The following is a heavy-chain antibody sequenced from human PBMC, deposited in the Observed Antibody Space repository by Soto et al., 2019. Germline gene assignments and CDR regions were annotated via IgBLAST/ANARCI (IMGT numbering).Heavy chain of an antibody. D-gene: IGHD5-18*01. CDR3: ARGPGGQLWLGIFDY. CDR1: GGSVKSGSYY. J-gene: IGHJ4*02. CDR2: IYYGGSS. V-gene: IGHV4-61*01. Sequence: PSETLSLTCTVSGGSVKSGSYYWSWIRQPPGKGLEWIGYIYYGGSSNYNPSLKSRVTTSVDTSRNQFSLKLSPVTAADTAVYYCARGPGGQLWLGIFDYWGQGTLVTVSS.